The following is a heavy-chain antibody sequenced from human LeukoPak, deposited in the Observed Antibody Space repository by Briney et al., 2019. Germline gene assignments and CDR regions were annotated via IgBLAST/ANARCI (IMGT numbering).Heavy chain of an antibody. D-gene: IGHD3-22*01. J-gene: IGHJ4*02. CDR2: INPSGGST. CDR1: GYTFTSYY. V-gene: IGHV1-46*01. CDR3: ARAPYYYDTSAEQDFDY. Sequence: GASVKVSCKASGYTFTSYYMHWVRQAPGQGLEWMGIINPSGGSTSYAQKFQGRVTMTRDTSTSTVYMELSSLRSEDTAVYYCARAPYYYDTSAEQDFDYWGQGTLVTVSS.